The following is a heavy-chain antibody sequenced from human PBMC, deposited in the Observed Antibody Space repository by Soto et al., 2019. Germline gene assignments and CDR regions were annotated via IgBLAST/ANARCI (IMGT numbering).Heavy chain of an antibody. CDR1: GFTFSSYA. CDR3: APRIVGATNPFDY. J-gene: IGHJ4*02. V-gene: IGHV3-23*01. Sequence: GGSLRLSCAASGFTFSSYAMSWVRQAPGKGLEWDSAISGSGGSTYYADSVKGRFTISRDNSKNTLDLQMNSLRAEDTAVYYCAPRIVGATNPFDYWGQGTLVTVSS. CDR2: ISGSGGST. D-gene: IGHD1-26*01.